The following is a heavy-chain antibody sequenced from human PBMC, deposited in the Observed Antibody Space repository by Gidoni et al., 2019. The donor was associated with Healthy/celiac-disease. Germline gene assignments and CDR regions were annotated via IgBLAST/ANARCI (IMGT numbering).Heavy chain of an antibody. D-gene: IGHD5-18*01. CDR3: ARYVDTAIVNWFDP. Sequence: QVPLVQSGAEVKKPGASVKVSCKASGYTFTSYGISWVRQAPGQGLEWMGWISASNSNTNYAQELQGRVTMTTDTSTSTAYMELRSLRSDDTAVYYWARYVDTAIVNWFDPWGQGNLVTVSS. V-gene: IGHV1-18*01. J-gene: IGHJ5*02. CDR2: ISASNSNT. CDR1: GYTFTSYG.